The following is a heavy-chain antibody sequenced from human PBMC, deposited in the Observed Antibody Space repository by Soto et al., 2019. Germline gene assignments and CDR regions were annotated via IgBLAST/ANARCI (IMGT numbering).Heavy chain of an antibody. D-gene: IGHD6-25*01. Sequence: QITLKESGPTLVKPTQTLTLTCTFSGFSLTTTGLGVGWIRQPPVMTLEFLASIYWYDFQRYSPSLKSRLTITKDTSRNQVVPTMTNMDPADTATYYCAHRPDGSHFDYWGQGILVTVSS. CDR3: AHRPDGSHFDY. J-gene: IGHJ4*02. V-gene: IGHV2-5*01. CDR1: GFSLTTTGLG. CDR2: IYWYDFQ.